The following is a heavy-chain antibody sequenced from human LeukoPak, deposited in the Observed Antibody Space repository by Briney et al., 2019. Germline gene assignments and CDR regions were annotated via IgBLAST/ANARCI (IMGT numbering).Heavy chain of an antibody. J-gene: IGHJ2*01. CDR2: IYYSGST. Sequence: SETLSLTCTVSDGSINSHYWSWIRQPPGRGLEWIGYIYYSGSTNYNPSLKRRVTISVDTSKNQFSLKLSSVTAADTAVYYCARIVRALGHFDLWGRGTLVTVSS. V-gene: IGHV4-59*11. CDR3: ARIVRALGHFDL. D-gene: IGHD3-10*02. CDR1: DGSINSHY.